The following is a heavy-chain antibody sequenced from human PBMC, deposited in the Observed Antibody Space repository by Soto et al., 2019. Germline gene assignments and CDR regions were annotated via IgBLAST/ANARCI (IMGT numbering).Heavy chain of an antibody. Sequence: QLQLQESGSGLVKPSQTLSLTCAVSGGSISSGGYSLSWIRQPPGKGLEWIGYIYHSGSTYYNPSLKSRVTISVDRSKNQFSLKLSSVTAADTAVYYWAAGGGLPRYYWGQGTLVTVSS. CDR2: IYHSGST. J-gene: IGHJ4*02. CDR3: AAGGGLPRYY. D-gene: IGHD5-12*01. CDR1: GGSISSGGYS. V-gene: IGHV4-30-2*01.